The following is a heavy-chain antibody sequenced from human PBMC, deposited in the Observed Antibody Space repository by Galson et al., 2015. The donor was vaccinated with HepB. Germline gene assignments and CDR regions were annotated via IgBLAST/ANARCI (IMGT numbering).Heavy chain of an antibody. Sequence: SVKVSCTASGYTFPRHAIHWVRQAPGQRLEWMGWINVGNGNTKYSQKVKGRLTVSRDKSASTAYLELNSLRAEDTAVYYCAREGATGYPVDTFYIWGQGTMVTVSS. D-gene: IGHD5-12*01. CDR1: GYTFPRHA. J-gene: IGHJ3*02. V-gene: IGHV1-3*01. CDR2: INVGNGNT. CDR3: AREGATGYPVDTFYI.